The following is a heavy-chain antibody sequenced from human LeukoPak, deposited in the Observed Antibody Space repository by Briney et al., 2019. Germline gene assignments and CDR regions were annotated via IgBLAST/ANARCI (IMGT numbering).Heavy chain of an antibody. J-gene: IGHJ4*02. CDR1: GFTFNNYA. CDR3: AKEGYSSTWNADFDF. Sequence: PGGSLRLSCAASGFTFNNYAMGWVRQAPGKGLEWVSTISGSDDNTYYADSVKGRFTISRDISKNTLYLQMNSLGADDTAVYYCAKEGYSSTWNADFDFGGQGTLVTVSS. D-gene: IGHD6-13*01. CDR2: ISGSDDNT. V-gene: IGHV3-23*01.